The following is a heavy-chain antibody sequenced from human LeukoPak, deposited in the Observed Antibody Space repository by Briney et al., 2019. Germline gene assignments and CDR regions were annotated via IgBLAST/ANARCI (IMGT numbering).Heavy chain of an antibody. CDR1: GGSISSGGYY. V-gene: IGHV4-31*03. Sequence: SETLSLTCTVSGGSISSGGYYWSWIRQHPGKGLEWIGYIYYSGSTYCNPSLKSRVTISVDTSKNQFSLKLSSVTAADTAVYYCARDRDSSGYYSGWGQGTLVTVSS. D-gene: IGHD3-22*01. CDR3: ARDRDSSGYYSG. CDR2: IYYSGST. J-gene: IGHJ4*02.